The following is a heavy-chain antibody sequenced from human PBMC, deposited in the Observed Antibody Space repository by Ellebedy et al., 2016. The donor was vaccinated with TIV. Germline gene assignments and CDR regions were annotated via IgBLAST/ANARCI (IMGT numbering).Heavy chain of an antibody. J-gene: IGHJ5*02. CDR3: ARMTYSSRWYEGWFDP. Sequence: MPSETLSLTCTVSGGSISSFYWSWIRQPPGKGLEWIGHIYYSGSTNYNPSLKSRVSISVDKSKSQFSLKLLSVTAADTAVYYCARMTYSSRWYEGWFDPWGQGTLVTVSS. CDR2: IYYSGST. D-gene: IGHD6-13*01. CDR1: GGSISSFY. V-gene: IGHV4-59*01.